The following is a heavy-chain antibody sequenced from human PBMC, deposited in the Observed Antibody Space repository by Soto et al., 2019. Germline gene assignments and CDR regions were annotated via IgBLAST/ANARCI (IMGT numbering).Heavy chain of an antibody. CDR3: AKVKTADVLRFLEWLPYYFDY. CDR1: GFTFSSYA. J-gene: IGHJ4*02. D-gene: IGHD3-3*01. V-gene: IGHV3-23*01. CDR2: ISGSGGST. Sequence: PGGSLRLSCAASGFTFSSYAMSWVRQAPGKGLEWVSAISGSGGSTYYADSVKGRFTISRDNSKNTLYLQMNSLRAEDTAVYYCAKVKTADVLRFLEWLPYYFDYWGRGTLVTVSS.